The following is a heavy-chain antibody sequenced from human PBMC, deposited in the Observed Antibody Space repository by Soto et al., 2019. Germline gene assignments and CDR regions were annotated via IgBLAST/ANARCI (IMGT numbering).Heavy chain of an antibody. CDR2: IYYSGST. D-gene: IGHD6-13*01. Sequence: KPSETLSLTCTVSGGSISSGDYYWSWIRQPPGKGLEWIGYIYYSGSTYYNPSLKSRVTISVDTSKNQFSLKLSSVTAADTAVYYCARVVSSSSWYEDYWGQGTLVTVSS. CDR3: ARVVSSSSWYEDY. V-gene: IGHV4-30-4*01. CDR1: GGSISSGDYY. J-gene: IGHJ4*02.